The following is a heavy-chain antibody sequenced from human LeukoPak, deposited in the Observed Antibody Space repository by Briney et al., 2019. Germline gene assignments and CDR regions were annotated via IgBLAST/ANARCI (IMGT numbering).Heavy chain of an antibody. V-gene: IGHV3-7*01. CDR2: INLDGSDR. CDR1: GFTFGGYS. J-gene: IGHJ4*02. CDR3: GRVIAGAIDY. Sequence: GGSLRLSCAASGFTFGGYSMTWVRQAPGKGLEWVANINLDGSDRFYVGFVKGRLTISRDNADNSLYLQMNSLRAEDTAVYYCGRVIAGAIDYWGQGTLVTVSS. D-gene: IGHD6-13*01.